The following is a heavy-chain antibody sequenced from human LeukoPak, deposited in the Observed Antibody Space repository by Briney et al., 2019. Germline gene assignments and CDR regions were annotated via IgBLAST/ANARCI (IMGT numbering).Heavy chain of an antibody. CDR2: ISSSSTYI. V-gene: IGHV3-21*01. CDR1: GFTFSSYN. CDR3: VRAEMIYNSGWLYYFDY. Sequence: GGSLRLSCAASGFTFSSYNMNWVRQAPGKGLEWVSFISSSSTYIYNADSVKGRFTISRDNARNSLDLQMNGLRAEDTAVYYCVRAEMIYNSGWLYYFDYWGQGTLVTVSS. D-gene: IGHD6-19*01. J-gene: IGHJ4*02.